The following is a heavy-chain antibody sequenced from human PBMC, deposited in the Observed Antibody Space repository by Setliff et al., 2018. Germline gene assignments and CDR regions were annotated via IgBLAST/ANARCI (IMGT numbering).Heavy chain of an antibody. V-gene: IGHV3-21*03. CDR3: TTSPISSGWHSNFDYNMDV. Sequence: GGSLRLSCAASGFTFSSYGMNWVRQAPGKGLEWVSGLSGSGTGTYYADSVKGRFTISRDNAKNSLYLQMNSLKTEDTAVYYCTTSPISSGWHSNFDYNMDVWGQGTTVTVS. D-gene: IGHD6-19*01. J-gene: IGHJ6*02. CDR1: GFTFSSYG. CDR2: LSGSGTGT.